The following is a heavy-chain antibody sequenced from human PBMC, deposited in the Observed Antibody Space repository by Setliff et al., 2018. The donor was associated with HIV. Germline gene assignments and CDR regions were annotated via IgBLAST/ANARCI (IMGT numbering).Heavy chain of an antibody. CDR2: IAKTGST. D-gene: IGHD3-22*01. CDR1: GVSITNGTFY. J-gene: IGHJ6*02. Sequence: SETLSLTCTVSGVSITNGTFYWNWIRQPAGKGLEWIGRIAKTGSTNYNPSLKSRLTISMDTSKNQFSLKLSSVTAADTAVYYCARGGYYYYFVVDYYYYYGMDVWGQGNTVTVSS. CDR3: ARGGYYYYFVVDYYYYYGMDV. V-gene: IGHV4-61*02.